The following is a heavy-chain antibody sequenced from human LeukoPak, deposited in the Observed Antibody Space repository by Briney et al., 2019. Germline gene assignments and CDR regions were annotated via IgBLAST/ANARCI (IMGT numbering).Heavy chain of an antibody. CDR3: ARDFGDSYGFIQH. D-gene: IGHD5-18*01. CDR2: IIPIFGTA. J-gene: IGHJ1*01. V-gene: IGHV1-69*05. CDR1: GGTFSSYA. Sequence: ASVKASCKASGGTFSSYAISWVRQAPGQGLERMGRIIPIFGTANYAQKFQGRVTITTDESTSTAYMELSSLRSEDTAVYYCARDFGDSYGFIQHWGQGTLVTVSS.